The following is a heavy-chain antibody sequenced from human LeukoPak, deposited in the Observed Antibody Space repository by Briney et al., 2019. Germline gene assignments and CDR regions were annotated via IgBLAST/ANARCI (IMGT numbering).Heavy chain of an antibody. CDR2: IYTSGST. D-gene: IGHD3-10*01. CDR1: GGSISSSSYY. J-gene: IGHJ4*02. CDR3: ARAPGRYFDY. Sequence: KPSETLSLTCTVSGGSISSSSYYWGWIRQPAGKGLEWIGRIYTSGSTNYNPSLKSRVTMSVDTSKNQFSLKLSSVTAADTAVYYCARAPGRYFDYWGQGTLVTVSS. V-gene: IGHV4-61*02.